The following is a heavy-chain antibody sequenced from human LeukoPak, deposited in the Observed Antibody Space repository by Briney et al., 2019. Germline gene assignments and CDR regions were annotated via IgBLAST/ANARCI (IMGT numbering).Heavy chain of an antibody. D-gene: IGHD2-15*01. CDR2: IRQDGSER. Sequence: GGSLRLSCAASGFTFSTYWMSWVRQAPGKGLEWVANIRQDGSERYYVDSVKGRFTISRDNAKNSLYLQMNSLRAEDTAVYYCARSSGYCSGGSCYRDYWGQGTLVTVSS. CDR1: GFTFSTYW. J-gene: IGHJ4*02. CDR3: ARSSGYCSGGSCYRDY. V-gene: IGHV3-7*05.